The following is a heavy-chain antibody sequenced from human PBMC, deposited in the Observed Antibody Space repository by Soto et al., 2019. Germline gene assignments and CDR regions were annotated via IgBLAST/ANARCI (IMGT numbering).Heavy chain of an antibody. J-gene: IGHJ3*02. CDR3: ARDHYDFWSGYYDAFDI. Sequence: GGSLRLSCAASGFTFSSYWMHWVRQAPGKGLVWVSRINSDGSSTSYADSVKGRFTISRDNAKNTLYLQMNSLRAEDTAVYYCARDHYDFWSGYYDAFDIWGQGTMVTVSS. D-gene: IGHD3-3*01. CDR2: INSDGSST. V-gene: IGHV3-74*01. CDR1: GFTFSSYW.